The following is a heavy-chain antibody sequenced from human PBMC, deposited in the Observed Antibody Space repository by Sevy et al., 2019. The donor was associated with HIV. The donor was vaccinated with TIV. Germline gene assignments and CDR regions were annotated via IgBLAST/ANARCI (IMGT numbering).Heavy chain of an antibody. D-gene: IGHD6-13*01. CDR3: ARDRIAAAGGYFDY. CDR2: ISYIGST. V-gene: IGHV4-61*08. J-gene: IGHJ4*02. Sequence: SETLSLTCAVSGGSVSSGDYYWSWIRPPPGKELEWIGYISYIGSTNYNPSLKSRVTISVDTSKNQFSLTLSSVTAADTAVYYCARDRIAAAGGYFDYWGQGTLVTVSS. CDR1: GGSVSSGDYY.